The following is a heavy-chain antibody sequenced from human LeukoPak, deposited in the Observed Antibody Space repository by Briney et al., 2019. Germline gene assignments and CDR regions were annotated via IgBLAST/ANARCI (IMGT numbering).Heavy chain of an antibody. CDR2: INHSGRT. D-gene: IGHD3-22*01. Sequence: SETLSLTCAVYGGSFSGYYWSWIRQPPGKGLEWIGEINHSGRTNYNPSLKSRVTISVDTSKNQFSLKLSSVTAADTAVYYCARVARSRYYYDSSGYSYFDYWGQGTLVTVSS. CDR1: GGSFSGYY. CDR3: ARVARSRYYYDSSGYSYFDY. V-gene: IGHV4-34*01. J-gene: IGHJ4*02.